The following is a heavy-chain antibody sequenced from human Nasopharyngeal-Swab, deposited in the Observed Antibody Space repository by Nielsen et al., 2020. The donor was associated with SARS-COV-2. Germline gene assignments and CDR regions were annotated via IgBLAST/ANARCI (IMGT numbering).Heavy chain of an antibody. CDR2: IAHDARNE. CDR3: ARDAPAHYGAFY. CDR1: GFTFSSFG. D-gene: IGHD4-17*01. V-gene: IGHV3-30*03. J-gene: IGHJ4*02. Sequence: GESLKISCAASGFTFSSFGMHWVRQAPGKGLEWVAFIAHDARNEYYGDSVKGRFPVSRDSSKNTLYLQMDSLRGEDTAVYYCARDAPAHYGAFYWGRGTLVTVSS.